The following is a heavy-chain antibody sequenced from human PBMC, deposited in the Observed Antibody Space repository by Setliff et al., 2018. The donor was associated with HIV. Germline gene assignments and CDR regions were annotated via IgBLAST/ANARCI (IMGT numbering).Heavy chain of an antibody. J-gene: IGHJ4*02. CDR1: GFRFRSYW. V-gene: IGHV3-7*01. D-gene: IGHD3-16*01. CDR3: VRWGLPYGIDA. CDR2: VKQDGTET. Sequence: GGSLRLSCAASGFRFRSYWMSWVCQAPGKGLESVANVKQDGTETLYVDSVKGRFTISRDNANNLVYLQMNSLRVEDTAVYYCVRWGLPYGIDAWGQGTLVTVSS.